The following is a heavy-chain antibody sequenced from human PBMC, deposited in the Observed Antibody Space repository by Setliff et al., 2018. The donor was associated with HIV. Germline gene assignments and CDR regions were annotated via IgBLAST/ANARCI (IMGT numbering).Heavy chain of an antibody. Sequence: PGGSLRLSCVASGFTFSNYNMNWVRQAPGKGLEWVSSIRGSGSFMYYADSVRGRFTISRDNAKNSLYLQMDSLRAEDTAVYYCARRTGDDWYYFDYWGQGTLVTVSS. D-gene: IGHD3-9*01. CDR2: IRGSGSFM. V-gene: IGHV3-21*01. CDR3: ARRTGDDWYYFDY. CDR1: GFTFSNYN. J-gene: IGHJ4*02.